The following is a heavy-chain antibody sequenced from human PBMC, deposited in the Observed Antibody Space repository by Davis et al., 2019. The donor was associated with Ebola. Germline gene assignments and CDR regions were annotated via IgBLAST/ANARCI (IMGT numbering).Heavy chain of an antibody. Sequence: GESLKISCKGSGYSFTSYWIGWVRQMPGKGLEWMGIIYPGDSDTRYSPSFQGQVTISADKSISTAYLQWSSLKASDTAMYYCARRIRATGSKYYYGMDVWGQGTTVTVSS. V-gene: IGHV5-51*01. D-gene: IGHD1-26*01. J-gene: IGHJ6*02. CDR3: ARRIRATGSKYYYGMDV. CDR2: IYPGDSDT. CDR1: GYSFTSYW.